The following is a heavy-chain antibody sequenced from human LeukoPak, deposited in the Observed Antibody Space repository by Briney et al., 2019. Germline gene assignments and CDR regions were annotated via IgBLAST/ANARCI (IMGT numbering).Heavy chain of an antibody. CDR1: GFFFTSYT. D-gene: IGHD3-10*01. CDR3: AKDNGLGSFYVFDY. V-gene: IGHV3-23*01. J-gene: IGHJ4*02. CDR2: ICGSGDTT. Sequence: VGSLRLSCAASGFFFTSYTMTWVRQAPGKGLEWVSAICGSGDTTSYADSVKGRFAISRDKYKNTLYLQMKSLRVEDTAVYYCAKDNGLGSFYVFDYWGQGTLVTVSS.